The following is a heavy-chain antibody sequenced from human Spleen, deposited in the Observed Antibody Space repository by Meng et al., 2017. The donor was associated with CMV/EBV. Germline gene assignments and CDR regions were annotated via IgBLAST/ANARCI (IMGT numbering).Heavy chain of an antibody. V-gene: IGHV3-21*01. J-gene: IGHJ4*02. CDR1: GFTFSSFE. D-gene: IGHD6-13*01. CDR2: IGSSGNYV. Sequence: GESLKISCAASGFTFSSFEMNWVRQAPGKELEWVSSIGSSGNYVYYADSVKGRFTISRDNAKNSLYLQMNSLTAADTAIYFCARGGHSSSWYLGYWGQGTLVTVSS. CDR3: ARGGHSSSWYLGY.